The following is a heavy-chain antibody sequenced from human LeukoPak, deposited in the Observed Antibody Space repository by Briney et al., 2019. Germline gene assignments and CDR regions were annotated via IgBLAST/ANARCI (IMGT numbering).Heavy chain of an antibody. Sequence: ASVKVSCKASGYTFTGYYMHWVRQAPGQGLEWMGWINPNSGGTNYAQKFQGRVTMTRDTSISTACMELSRLRSDDTAVYYCAREPRITMVRGVIDYWGQGTLVTVSS. CDR1: GYTFTGYY. V-gene: IGHV1-2*02. CDR3: AREPRITMVRGVIDY. D-gene: IGHD3-10*01. J-gene: IGHJ4*02. CDR2: INPNSGGT.